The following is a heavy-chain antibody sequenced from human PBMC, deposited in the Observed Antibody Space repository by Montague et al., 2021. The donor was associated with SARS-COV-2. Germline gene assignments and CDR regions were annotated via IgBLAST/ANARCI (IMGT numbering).Heavy chain of an antibody. J-gene: IGHJ4*02. V-gene: IGHV4-34*01. D-gene: IGHD3-16*02. CDR3: ARVESVLHVIGYCLDF. CDR1: GRSFSPYY. CDR2: IYHTGNT. Sequence: SETLSLTCTVYGRSFSPYYWSWIRQPPGKGLEWIGNIYHTGNTNYNPSLKSRLTISVDTSESQFSLKVTSVTPADTAVYYCARVESVLHVIGYCLDFWGPGTPVTVSS.